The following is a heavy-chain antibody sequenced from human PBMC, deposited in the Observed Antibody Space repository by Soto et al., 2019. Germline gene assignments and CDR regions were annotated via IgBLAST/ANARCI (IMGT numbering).Heavy chain of an antibody. J-gene: IGHJ6*02. D-gene: IGHD3-10*01. CDR1: GFTFCNAW. V-gene: IGHV3-15*01. CDR2: IKSKTDGGTT. Sequence: PGGSLRLSCASSGFTFCNAWMSWVRQAPGKGLEWVGRIKSKTDGGTTDYAAPVKGRFTISRDDSKNTLHLQMNSLKTEDTAVYYCTTGPEITMVGGRIWGQGTTVTVSS. CDR3: TTGPEITMVGGRI.